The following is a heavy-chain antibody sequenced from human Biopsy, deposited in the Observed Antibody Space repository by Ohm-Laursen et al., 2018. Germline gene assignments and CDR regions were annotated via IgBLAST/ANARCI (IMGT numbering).Heavy chain of an antibody. Sequence: SLRLSCTASGFTYTSFAMSWVRQAPGKGLVWVSGISDSGGSTHYADSVKGRFSISRDTSKNTLYLQMNSLRAEDTAVYYFAKDVCGGFSGSTDYYAYYFDSWGQGTLVTVSS. CDR3: AKDVCGGFSGSTDYYAYYFDS. CDR1: GFTYTSFA. J-gene: IGHJ4*02. D-gene: IGHD3-22*01. CDR2: ISDSGGST. V-gene: IGHV3-23*01.